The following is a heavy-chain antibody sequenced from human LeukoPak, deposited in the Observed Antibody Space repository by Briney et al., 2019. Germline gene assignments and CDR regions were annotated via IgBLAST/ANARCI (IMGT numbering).Heavy chain of an antibody. CDR1: GYTFTNYD. J-gene: IGHJ4*02. D-gene: IGHD3-22*01. V-gene: IGHV1-8*01. CDR3: ARGRTDYYESSGSFPALGY. CDR2: MNPDSGDT. Sequence: ASVKVSCKASGYTFTNYDIDWVRQATGQGLEWMGWMNPDSGDTGYAPKFQGRVTMTRNTAISTAYMELSSLRSEDTAVYYCARGRTDYYESSGSFPALGYWGQGTLVTVSS.